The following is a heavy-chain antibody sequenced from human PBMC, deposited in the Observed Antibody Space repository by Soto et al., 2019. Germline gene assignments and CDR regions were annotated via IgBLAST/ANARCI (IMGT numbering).Heavy chain of an antibody. Sequence: ASVKVSCKASGYTFTSYAMHWVRQAPGQRLEWMGWINAGNGNTKYSQKFQGRVTITRDTSASTAYMELSSLRSEDTAVYYCARGPGGTNNWFDPWGQGTLVTVSS. CDR3: ARGPGGTNNWFDP. D-gene: IGHD3-16*01. CDR1: GYTFTSYA. V-gene: IGHV1-3*01. CDR2: INAGNGNT. J-gene: IGHJ5*02.